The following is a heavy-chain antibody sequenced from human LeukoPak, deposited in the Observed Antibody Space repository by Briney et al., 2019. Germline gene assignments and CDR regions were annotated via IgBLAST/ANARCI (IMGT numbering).Heavy chain of an antibody. D-gene: IGHD3-22*01. V-gene: IGHV4-30-4*01. CDR2: IYYSGST. J-gene: IGHJ6*02. Sequence: SQTLSLTCTVSGGSISSGDYYWSWFRQPPGKGLEWLGYIYYSGSTYYDPSLKSRVTISIDTSKNQFALRLSSVTAADTAVYYCARTMILVVSSYYYYGMDVWGQGTTVTVSS. CDR1: GGSISSGDYY. CDR3: ARTMILVVSSYYYYGMDV.